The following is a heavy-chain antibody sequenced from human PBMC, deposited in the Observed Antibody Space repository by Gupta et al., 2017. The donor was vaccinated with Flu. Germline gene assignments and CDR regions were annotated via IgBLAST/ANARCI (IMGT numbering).Heavy chain of an antibody. Sequence: QVQLVESGGGVVQPGRSLRLSCAASGFTFSSYGMHWVRQAPGKGLEWVAVISYDGSNKYYADSVKGRFTISRDNSKNTPYLQMNSLRAEDTAVYYCAKDPCGGDCYAFDYWGQGTLVTVSS. CDR1: GFTFSSYG. J-gene: IGHJ4*02. D-gene: IGHD2-21*02. CDR2: ISYDGSNK. V-gene: IGHV3-30*18. CDR3: AKDPCGGDCYAFDY.